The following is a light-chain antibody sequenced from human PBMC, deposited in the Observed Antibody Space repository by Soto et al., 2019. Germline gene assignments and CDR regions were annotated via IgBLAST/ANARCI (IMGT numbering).Light chain of an antibody. J-gene: IGLJ3*02. V-gene: IGLV3-21*04. Sequence: SYELTQPPSVSVAPGKTARITCGGNNIGTKSVHWYQQKPGQAPILVIYYDSDRPSGIPERFSGSNSVNTATLTISGVEAGDEADYYCQVWDSGSTHRVFGGGTQLTVL. CDR1: NIGTKS. CDR3: QVWDSGSTHRV. CDR2: YDS.